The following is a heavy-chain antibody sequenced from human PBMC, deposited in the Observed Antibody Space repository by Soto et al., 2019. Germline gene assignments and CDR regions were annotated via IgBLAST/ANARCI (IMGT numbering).Heavy chain of an antibody. D-gene: IGHD4-4*01. Sequence: GGSLRLSCAASGFSFRSYGMNWVRQAPGKGLEWVAIISYDGSNKYYADSVKGRFTISRDNSRNTLDLQMNSLRAEDTAVYYCAKNIYSNNVNYFDYWGQGTLVTVSS. CDR1: GFSFRSYG. V-gene: IGHV3-30*18. J-gene: IGHJ4*02. CDR3: AKNIYSNNVNYFDY. CDR2: ISYDGSNK.